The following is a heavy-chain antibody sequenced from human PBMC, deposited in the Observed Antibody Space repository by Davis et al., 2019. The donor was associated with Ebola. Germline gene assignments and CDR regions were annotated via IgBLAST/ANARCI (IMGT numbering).Heavy chain of an antibody. D-gene: IGHD3-10*01. J-gene: IGHJ6*02. CDR3: ARGVRVLWFGELFDYYYGMDV. CDR2: INPSGGST. CDR1: GYTFTSYY. V-gene: IGHV1-46*01. Sequence: ASVKVSCKASGYTFTSYYMHWVRQAPGQGLEWMGIINPSGGSTSYAQKFQGRVTMTRDTSTSTVYMELSSLRSEDTAVYYCARGVRVLWFGELFDYYYGMDVWGQGTTVTVSS.